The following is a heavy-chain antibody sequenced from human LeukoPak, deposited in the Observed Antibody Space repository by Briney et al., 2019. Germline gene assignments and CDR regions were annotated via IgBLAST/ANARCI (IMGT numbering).Heavy chain of an antibody. Sequence: GGSLRLSCAASGFTFTNYWMSWVRQAPGKGLEWVANTKQDETEKHYADSVKGRFTISRDNAQNSLYLQMNSLRAEDSAVYFCARNRQWLLADYWGQGTVVTVSS. CDR3: ARNRQWLLADY. V-gene: IGHV3-7*04. CDR1: GFTFTNYW. CDR2: TKQDETEK. J-gene: IGHJ4*02. D-gene: IGHD3-22*01.